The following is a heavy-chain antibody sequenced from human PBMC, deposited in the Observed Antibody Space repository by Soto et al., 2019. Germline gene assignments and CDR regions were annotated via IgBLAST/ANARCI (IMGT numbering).Heavy chain of an antibody. CDR2: ISPNGGST. Sequence: PGGSLRLSCTTSGFSFGEYSMSWFRQAPGKGLEFVSAISPNGGSTYYGNSVKGRFTISRDNSKNTLYLQMGSLRAEDMAVYYCARGHVNIVAATDFWGQRTLVTVSS. V-gene: IGHV3-64*01. CDR1: GFSFGEYS. D-gene: IGHD5-12*01. CDR3: ARGHVNIVAATDF. J-gene: IGHJ4*02.